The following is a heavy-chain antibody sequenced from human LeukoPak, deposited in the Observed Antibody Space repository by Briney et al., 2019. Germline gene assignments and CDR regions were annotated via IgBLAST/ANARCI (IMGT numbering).Heavy chain of an antibody. CDR3: ARDHDYATGDAFDI. CDR2: MNPNSGNT. J-gene: IGHJ3*02. CDR1: GYTFTSYD. V-gene: IGHV1-8*03. D-gene: IGHD4-17*01. Sequence: ASVKVSCKASGYTFTSYDINWVRQATGQGHEWMGWMNPNSGNTGYAQKFQGRVTITRNTSISTAYMELSSLRSEDTAVYYCARDHDYATGDAFDIWGQGTMVTVSS.